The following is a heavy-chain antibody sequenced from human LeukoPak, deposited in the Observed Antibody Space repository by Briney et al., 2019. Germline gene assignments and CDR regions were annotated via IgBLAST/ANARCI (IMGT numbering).Heavy chain of an antibody. J-gene: IGHJ4*02. CDR2: IYHSGST. CDR3: ARVTTLLGFTFGY. CDR1: GGSISSGGYS. V-gene: IGHV4-30-2*01. D-gene: IGHD3-16*01. Sequence: SQTLSLTCAVSGGSISSGGYSWSWIRQPPGKGLEWIGYIYHSGSTYYNPSLKSRITISVDRSKNQFSLKLSSVTAADTAVYYCARVTTLLGFTFGYWGQGTLVTVSS.